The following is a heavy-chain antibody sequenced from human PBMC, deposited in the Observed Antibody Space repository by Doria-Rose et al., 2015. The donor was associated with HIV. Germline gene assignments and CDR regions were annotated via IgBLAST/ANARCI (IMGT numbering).Heavy chain of an antibody. D-gene: IGHD6-13*01. CDR2: ISSDDER. CDR1: GVSLSSPGMG. CDR3: ARIKSSRWYHKYYFDF. Sequence: SGPALVKPTETLTLTCTVSGVSLSSPGMGVSWIRQPPGKALEWLANISSDDERSYKTSLKSRLTISRGTSKSQVVLTMTDMDPVDTATYYCARIKSSRWYHKYYFDFWGQGTLVIVSA. V-gene: IGHV2-26*01. J-gene: IGHJ4*02.